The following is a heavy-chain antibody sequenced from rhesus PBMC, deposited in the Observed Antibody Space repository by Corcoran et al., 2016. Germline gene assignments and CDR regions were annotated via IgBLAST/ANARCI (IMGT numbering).Heavy chain of an antibody. CDR3: ARVDYNIWTGEQMDV. CDR2: IYRSNGTT. J-gene: IGHJ5-2*02. Sequence: QVQLQESGPGLLKPSDTLSLTCAVSGGSISGGYAWGWIRQLPGKGLEWIGSIYRSNGTTYYNPSLKSRVTISTDTSKNQFSRKLSSVPAADTAVYYCARVDYNIWTGEQMDVWGRGVLVTVSS. CDR1: GGSISGGYA. D-gene: IGHD3-3*01. V-gene: IGHV4S7*01.